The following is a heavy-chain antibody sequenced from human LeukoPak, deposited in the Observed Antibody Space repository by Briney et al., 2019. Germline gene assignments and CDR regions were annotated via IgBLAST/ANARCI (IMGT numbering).Heavy chain of an antibody. CDR3: ARYVVYGSGKYYFDY. Sequence: SETLSVTCTVSGGSFSNSKYYSRWIRLPPGKELVCMASISYGVTTYYNPSLKSRVTISVDTSKRQISLRLSSVTAADTAVYLCARYVVYGSGKYYFDYWGQGSLVTVSS. CDR1: GGSFSNSKYY. J-gene: IGHJ4*02. D-gene: IGHD3-10*01. V-gene: IGHV4-39*01. CDR2: ISYGVTT.